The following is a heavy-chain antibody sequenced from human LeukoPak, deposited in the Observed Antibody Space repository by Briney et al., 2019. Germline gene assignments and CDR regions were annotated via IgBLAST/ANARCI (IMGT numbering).Heavy chain of an antibody. CDR1: GFTFSNAW. CDR3: ARVGYSSGWPETAPLAPLDY. CDR2: ISSSSSYI. D-gene: IGHD6-19*01. V-gene: IGHV3-21*01. J-gene: IGHJ4*02. Sequence: GGSLRLSCAASGFTFSNAWMSWVRQAPGKGLEWVSSISSSSSYIYYADSVKGRFTISRDNAKNSLYLQMNSLRAEDTAVYYCARVGYSSGWPETAPLAPLDYWGQGTLVTVSS.